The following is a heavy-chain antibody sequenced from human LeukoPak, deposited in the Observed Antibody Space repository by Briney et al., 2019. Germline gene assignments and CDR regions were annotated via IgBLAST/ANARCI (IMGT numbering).Heavy chain of an antibody. CDR3: TTEGVLLWFGELSARDY. D-gene: IGHD3-10*01. J-gene: IGHJ4*02. Sequence: GGSLRLSCAASGFTCSNAWMSWVRQAPGKGLEWVGRIKSKTDGGTTDYAAPVKGRFTISRDDSKNTLYLQMNSLKTEDTAVYYCTTEGVLLWFGELSARDYWGQGTLVTVSS. V-gene: IGHV3-15*01. CDR2: IKSKTDGGTT. CDR1: GFTCSNAW.